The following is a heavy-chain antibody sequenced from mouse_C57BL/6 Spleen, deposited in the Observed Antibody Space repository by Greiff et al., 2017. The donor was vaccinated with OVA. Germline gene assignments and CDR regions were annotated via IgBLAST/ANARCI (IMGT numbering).Heavy chain of an antibody. CDR2: IRSKSNNYAT. J-gene: IGHJ4*01. Sequence: DVMLVESGGGLVQPKGSLKLSCAASGFSFNTYAMNWVRQAPGKGLEWVARIRSKSNNYATYYADSVKDRFTISRDDSESMLYLQMNNLKTEDTAMYYCVREYGGMDYWGQGTSVTVSS. V-gene: IGHV10-1*01. CDR1: GFSFNTYA. D-gene: IGHD2-10*02. CDR3: VREYGGMDY.